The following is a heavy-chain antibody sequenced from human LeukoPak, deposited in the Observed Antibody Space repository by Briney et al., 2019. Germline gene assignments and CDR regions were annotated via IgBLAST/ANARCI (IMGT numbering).Heavy chain of an antibody. V-gene: IGHV1-69*05. CDR2: IIPIFGTA. D-gene: IGHD5-18*01. J-gene: IGHJ3*02. CDR3: ARGTTAMVPFDI. CDR1: GGTFSSYA. Sequence: GSSVKVSCKASGGTFSSYAISWVRQAPGQGLGWMGGIIPIFGTANYAQKFQGRVTITTDESTSTAYMELSSLRSEDTAVYYCARGTTAMVPFDIWGQGTMVTVSS.